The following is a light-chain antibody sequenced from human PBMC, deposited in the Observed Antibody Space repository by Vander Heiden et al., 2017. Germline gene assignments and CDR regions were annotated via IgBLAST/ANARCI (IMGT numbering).Light chain of an antibody. CDR3: QYYDSSLSGWV. CDR2: RNT. V-gene: IGLV1-40*01. Sequence: QSVLTQPPSVSGAPGQRVTISCTGSSSNIGAGYDVHWYQQLPGTAPKLLIFRNTNRPSGVPERFSGSKSGTSASLAITGLQAEDEADYYCQYYDSSLSGWVFGGGTTLTVL. J-gene: IGLJ3*02. CDR1: SSNIGAGYD.